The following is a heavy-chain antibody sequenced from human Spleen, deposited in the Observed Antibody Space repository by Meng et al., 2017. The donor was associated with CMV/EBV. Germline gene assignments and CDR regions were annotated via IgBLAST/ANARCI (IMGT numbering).Heavy chain of an antibody. J-gene: IGHJ6*01. CDR1: GGTFSSNS. CDR3: ARAGVSTGRDYVTYRYSGMDV. CDR2: ILPILNRA. D-gene: IGHD1-26*01. Sequence: SVKVSCKASGGTFSSNSISWVRQAPGQGLEWMGGILPILNRANYAPEFLGRVTITAAKSLNTVYMEISSLTSEDTAVYYGARAGVSTGRDYVTYRYSGMDVGGQGTTVTVSS. V-gene: IGHV1-69*10.